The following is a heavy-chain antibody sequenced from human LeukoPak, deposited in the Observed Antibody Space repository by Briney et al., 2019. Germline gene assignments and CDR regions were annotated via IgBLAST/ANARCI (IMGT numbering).Heavy chain of an antibody. Sequence: PGGSLRLSCAASGFTFSSYGMHWVRQAPGKGLEWVAVIWYDGSNKYYADSVKGRFTVSRDNSKNTLYLQMNSLRAEDTAVYYCARDGSVNDYGDYAGAFDIWGQGTMVTASS. D-gene: IGHD4-17*01. CDR1: GFTFSSYG. V-gene: IGHV3-33*01. CDR2: IWYDGSNK. J-gene: IGHJ3*02. CDR3: ARDGSVNDYGDYAGAFDI.